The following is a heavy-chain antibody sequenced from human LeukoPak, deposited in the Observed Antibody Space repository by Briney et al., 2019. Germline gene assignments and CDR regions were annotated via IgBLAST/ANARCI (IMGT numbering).Heavy chain of an antibody. CDR2: TSYDGSNK. CDR3: ARYYGDYLIDH. CDR1: GFTFSSYA. V-gene: IGHV3-30-3*01. Sequence: GGSLRLSCAASGFTFSSYAMHWVRQAPGKGLEWVAVTSYDGSNKYYADSVKGRLTISRDNSKDTLYLQMNSLRADDSALYYCARYYGDYLIDHWGQGTLVTVSS. D-gene: IGHD4-17*01. J-gene: IGHJ4*02.